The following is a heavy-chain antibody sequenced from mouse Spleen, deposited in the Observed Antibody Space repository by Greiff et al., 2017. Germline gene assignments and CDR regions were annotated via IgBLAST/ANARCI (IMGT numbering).Heavy chain of an antibody. CDR2: INPSSGYT. Sequence: VKLMESGAELARPGASVKMSCKASGYTFTSYTMHWVKQRPGQGLEWIGYINPSSGYTKYNQKFKDKATLTADKSSSTAYMQLSSLTSEDSAVYYCARNYYYGSSGNYFDYWGQGTTLTVSS. CDR1: GYTFTSYT. CDR3: ARNYYYGSSGNYFDY. V-gene: IGHV1-4*01. D-gene: IGHD1-1*01. J-gene: IGHJ2*01.